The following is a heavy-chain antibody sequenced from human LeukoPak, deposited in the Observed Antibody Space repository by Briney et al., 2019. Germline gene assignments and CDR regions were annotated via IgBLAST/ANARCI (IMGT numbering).Heavy chain of an antibody. CDR3: ARADFGVLIIGYYYFYMDD. V-gene: IGHV3-11*01. D-gene: IGHD3-3*01. CDR1: GFTFSDSY. CDR2: ISSSDNTI. J-gene: IGHJ6*03. Sequence: PGGSLRLSCAASGFTFSDSYMSWVRQAPGTRLEWLASISSSDNTIYYADSVKGRFTVSRDNAKNSLSLQMNSLRVEDTAMYFCARADFGVLIIGYYYFYMDDWGKGTTVTVSS.